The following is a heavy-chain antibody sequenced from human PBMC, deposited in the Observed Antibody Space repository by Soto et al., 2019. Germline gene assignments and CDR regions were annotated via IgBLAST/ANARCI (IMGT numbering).Heavy chain of an antibody. J-gene: IGHJ4*02. CDR3: AKDRGPLRQWLIYPIDY. V-gene: IGHV3-30*18. CDR1: GFTFSIYA. Sequence: VQLVESGGGVVQPGRSLRVSCAASGFTFSIYAMHWVRQAPGTGLEWVAVISYDGTKTYYADSVKGRFTISRDNSKNTVYLQMNSLRDEDTAVYYCAKDRGPLRQWLIYPIDYWGQGNWVTVSP. D-gene: IGHD6-19*01. CDR2: ISYDGTKT.